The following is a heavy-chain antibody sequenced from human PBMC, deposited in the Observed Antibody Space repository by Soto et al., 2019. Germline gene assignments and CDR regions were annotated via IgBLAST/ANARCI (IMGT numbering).Heavy chain of an antibody. Sequence: PGGSLRLSCAASGFTFSSYAMNWVRHTPGKGLEWVATISGNGGSTYYADSVKGRFTIDRDNSKDTVSMQMNGLRGEDTALYYCVKGEYAYAVVRGAYFDNWGQGTLVTVS. V-gene: IGHV3-23*01. CDR2: ISGNGGST. CDR1: GFTFSSYA. J-gene: IGHJ4*02. D-gene: IGHD3-10*01. CDR3: VKGEYAYAVVRGAYFDN.